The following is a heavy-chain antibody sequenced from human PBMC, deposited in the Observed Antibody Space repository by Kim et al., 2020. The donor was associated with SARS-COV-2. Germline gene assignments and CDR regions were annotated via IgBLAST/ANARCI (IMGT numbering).Heavy chain of an antibody. CDR2: T. D-gene: IGHD2-8*02. CDR3: AKDTGGRSFDY. J-gene: IGHJ4*02. Sequence: TYYGDSLKGRFTISSDNSKAPLFHKMNSRRAEDTAIYYCAKDTGGRSFDYWGQGTRLTVSS. V-gene: IGHV3-23*01.